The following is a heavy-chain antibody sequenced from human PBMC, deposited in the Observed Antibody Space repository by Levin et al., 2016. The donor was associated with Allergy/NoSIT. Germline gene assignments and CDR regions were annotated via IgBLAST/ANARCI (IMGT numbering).Heavy chain of an antibody. CDR2: ISSDGGTT. Sequence: WIRQPPGKGLEYVSAISSDGGTTYYADSVKGRFTISRDNSKNTLYLQMSSLRAEDTSVYYCVKSLAAVGYDYWGQGTLVTVSS. J-gene: IGHJ4*02. CDR3: VKSLAAVGYDY. V-gene: IGHV3-64D*06. D-gene: IGHD6-25*01.